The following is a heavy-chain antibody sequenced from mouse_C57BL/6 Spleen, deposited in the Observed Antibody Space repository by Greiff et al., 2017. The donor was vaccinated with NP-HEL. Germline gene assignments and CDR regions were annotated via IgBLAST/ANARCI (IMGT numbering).Heavy chain of an antibody. D-gene: IGHD1-1*01. J-gene: IGHJ3*01. CDR2: INPNNGGT. CDR3: ARPFYYGSSTGFAY. V-gene: IGHV1-26*01. Sequence: DVKLQESGPELVKPGASVKISCKASGYTFTDYYMNWVKQSHGKSLEWIGDINPNNGGTSYNQKFKGKATLTVDKPSSTAYMELRSLTSEDSAVYYCARPFYYGSSTGFAYWGRGTLVTVSA. CDR1: GYTFTDYY.